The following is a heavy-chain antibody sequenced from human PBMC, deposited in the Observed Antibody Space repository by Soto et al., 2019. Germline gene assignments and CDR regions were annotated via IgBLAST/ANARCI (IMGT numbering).Heavy chain of an antibody. J-gene: IGHJ4*02. V-gene: IGHV1-8*01. Sequence: QVQLVQSGAEVKKPGASVKVSCKASGYTFTSYDINWVRQATGQGLEWMGWMNPNSGNTGYAQKFQGRVIMTRHTSISTAYMELSSLRSEATAVDYCARSTNDYGGRNWGQGTLVTVSS. CDR2: MNPNSGNT. CDR3: ARSTNDYGGRN. D-gene: IGHD4-17*01. CDR1: GYTFTSYD.